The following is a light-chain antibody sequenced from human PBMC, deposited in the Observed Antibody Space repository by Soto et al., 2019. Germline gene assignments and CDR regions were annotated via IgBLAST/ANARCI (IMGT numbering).Light chain of an antibody. V-gene: IGKV1-5*01. CDR3: QQYNTYSQT. J-gene: IGKJ1*01. CDR1: QSTSRW. Sequence: IQRPQSPSSLSAAIGDRVTITCRTSQSTSRWLAWYQQKPGKAPKLLIYDASSLETGVPSRFSGSGSGTEFTLTISSSQPDDFATYCCQQYNTYSQTFGQGTKVDIK. CDR2: DAS.